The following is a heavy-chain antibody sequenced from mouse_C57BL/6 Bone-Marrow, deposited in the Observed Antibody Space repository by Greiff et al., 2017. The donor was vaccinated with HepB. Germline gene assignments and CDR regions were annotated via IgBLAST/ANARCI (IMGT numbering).Heavy chain of an antibody. V-gene: IGHV1-5*01. D-gene: IGHD1-1*01. CDR1: GYTFTSYW. Sequence: EVKVVESGTVLARPGASVKMSCKTSGYTFTSYWMHWVKQRPGQGLEWIGAIYPGNSDTSYNQKFKGKAKLTAVTSASTAYMELSSLTNEDSAVYYCTRSRYYYGSKYFDVWGTGTTVTVSS. CDR3: TRSRYYYGSKYFDV. J-gene: IGHJ1*03. CDR2: IYPGNSDT.